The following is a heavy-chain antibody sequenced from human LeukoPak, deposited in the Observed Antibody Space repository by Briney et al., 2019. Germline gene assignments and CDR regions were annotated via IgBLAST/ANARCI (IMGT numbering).Heavy chain of an antibody. Sequence: GGSLRLSCAASGFTFSDYYMSWIRQAPGKGLEWVSYISSSSSYTNYGGSVKGRFTISRDNAKNTLYLQMNSLRAEDTAVYYCARDVWGDRDSYFDYWGQGTLVTVSS. CDR3: ARDVWGDRDSYFDY. J-gene: IGHJ4*02. V-gene: IGHV3-11*06. CDR2: ISSSSSYT. D-gene: IGHD2-21*01. CDR1: GFTFSDYY.